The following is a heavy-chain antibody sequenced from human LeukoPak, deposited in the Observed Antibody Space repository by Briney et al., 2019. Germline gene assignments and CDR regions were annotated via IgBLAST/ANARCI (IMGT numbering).Heavy chain of an antibody. CDR3: AKIKDAVVTLNYFDY. V-gene: IGHV3-23*01. Sequence: GGSLRLSCAASGFTFSSYAMSWVRQAPGKGLEWVSAIISSGDSTYYADSVKGRFTIFRDNSKNTLHLQMNSLRAEDTAVYYCAKIKDAVVTLNYFDYWGQGTLVTVSS. CDR1: GFTFSSYA. CDR2: IISSGDST. D-gene: IGHD4-23*01. J-gene: IGHJ4*02.